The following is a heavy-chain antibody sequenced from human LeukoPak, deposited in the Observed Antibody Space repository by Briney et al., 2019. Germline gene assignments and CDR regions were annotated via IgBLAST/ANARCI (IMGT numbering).Heavy chain of an antibody. CDR3: AGTPGPTGVY. V-gene: IGHV3-21*01. Sequence: GGSLRLSCAASGFTFSSYSMNWVRQAPGKGLEWVSSISSSSGYIYYTDSVKGRFTISRDNAKNSLYLQMNSLRAEDTAVYYRAGTPGPTGVYWGQGTLVTVSS. CDR1: GFTFSSYS. CDR2: ISSSSGYI. D-gene: IGHD1-26*01. J-gene: IGHJ4*02.